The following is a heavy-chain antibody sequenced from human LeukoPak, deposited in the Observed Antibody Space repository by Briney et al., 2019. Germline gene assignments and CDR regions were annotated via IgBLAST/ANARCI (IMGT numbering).Heavy chain of an antibody. J-gene: IGHJ6*02. Sequence: GGSLRLSCAASGFTFSDEYMNWIRQAPGKGLEWVSYISGSGDIIYYADSVKGRFTISRDNSKNTLYLQMNSLRAEDTAVYYCARSDSTHWYGMDVWGQGTTVTVSS. CDR2: ISGSGDII. CDR3: ARSDSTHWYGMDV. CDR1: GFTFSDEY. D-gene: IGHD2-21*02. V-gene: IGHV3-11*04.